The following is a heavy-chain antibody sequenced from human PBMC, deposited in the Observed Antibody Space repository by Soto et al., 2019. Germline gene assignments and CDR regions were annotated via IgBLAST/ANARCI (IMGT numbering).Heavy chain of an antibody. J-gene: IGHJ4*02. D-gene: IGHD2-21*01. CDR3: ARLTPRTYSRVDEY. CDR1: GTSFGTYY. V-gene: IGHV4-59*08. CDR2: IFYSGHL. Sequence: SETLSLTCAVSGTSFGTYYWSWIRQPPGKGLEWIGYIFYSGHLKYNPSLKSRLTISVDPPKNQFSLKLNSVTAADTAVYYCARLTPRTYSRVDEYWGQGTLVTVSS.